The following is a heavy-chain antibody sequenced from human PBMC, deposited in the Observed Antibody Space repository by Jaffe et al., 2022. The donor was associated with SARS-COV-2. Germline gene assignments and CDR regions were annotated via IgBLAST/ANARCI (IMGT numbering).Heavy chain of an antibody. J-gene: IGHJ3*02. V-gene: IGHV3-9*01. Sequence: EVQLVESGGGLVQPGRSLRLSCAASGFTFDDYAMHWVRQAPGKGLEWVSGISWNSGSIGYADSVKGRFTISRDNAKNSLYLQMNSLRAEDTALYYCAKTTGFGAPNDAFDIWGQGTMVTVSS. CDR2: ISWNSGSI. CDR1: GFTFDDYA. CDR3: AKTTGFGAPNDAFDI. D-gene: IGHD3-10*01.